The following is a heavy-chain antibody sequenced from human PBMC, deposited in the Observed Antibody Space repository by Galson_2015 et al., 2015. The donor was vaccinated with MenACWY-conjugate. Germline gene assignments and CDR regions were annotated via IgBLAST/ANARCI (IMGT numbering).Heavy chain of an antibody. CDR2: FSSSSSTI. J-gene: IGHJ4*02. Sequence: SLRLSCAASGFTFSSYSMNWVRQAPGKGLEWVSYFSSSSSTIYYADSVKGRFTISRDNAKNSLYLQMNSLRDEDTAVYYCARAPDRGGYSVGEFDYWGQGTLVTVSS. CDR3: ARAPDRGGYSVGEFDY. CDR1: GFTFSSYS. D-gene: IGHD2-21*01. V-gene: IGHV3-48*02.